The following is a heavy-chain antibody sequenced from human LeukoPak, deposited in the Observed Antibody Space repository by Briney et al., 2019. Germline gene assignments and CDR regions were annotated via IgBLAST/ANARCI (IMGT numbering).Heavy chain of an antibody. V-gene: IGHV4-59*01. CDR2: IYYSGST. J-gene: IGHJ3*02. Sequence: SETLSLTCTVSGGSISSYYWSWIRQPPGKGLEWIGYIYYSGSTNYNPSLKSRVTISVDTSKNQFSLKPSSVTAADTAVYYCARANDYDSSGYYYLFAFDIWGQGTMVTVSS. D-gene: IGHD3-22*01. CDR3: ARANDYDSSGYYYLFAFDI. CDR1: GGSISSYY.